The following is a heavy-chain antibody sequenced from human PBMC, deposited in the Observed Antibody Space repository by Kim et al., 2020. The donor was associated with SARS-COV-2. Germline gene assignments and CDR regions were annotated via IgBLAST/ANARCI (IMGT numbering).Heavy chain of an antibody. CDR1: GFTFSKYA. CDR3: ARDVYSGFDGIVECVQD. D-gene: IGHD5-12*01. CDR2: ITGSGDST. J-gene: IGHJ1*01. Sequence: GGSLRLSCAASGFTFSKYAMTWVRQAPGRGLEWVSGITGSGDSTVYADSVKGRFTISRDNSRDTLYLDMNSLRAEDTARYYCARDVYSGFDGIVECVQDWGQGTLVSVSS. V-gene: IGHV3-23*01.